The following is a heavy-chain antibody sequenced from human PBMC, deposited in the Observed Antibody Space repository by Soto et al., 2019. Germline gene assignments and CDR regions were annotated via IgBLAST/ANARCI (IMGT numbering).Heavy chain of an antibody. D-gene: IGHD5-12*01. Sequence: SETLSLTCTISGGSMSSYYWSWIRQPPEKGLEWIGYIYYSGSTNYNPSLKSRVTISVDTSKNQFSLRLSSVTAADTAVYYCARVSEYGGYGVAFDFWGQGTLVTVSS. V-gene: IGHV4-59*01. CDR1: GGSMSSYY. CDR2: IYYSGST. J-gene: IGHJ4*02. CDR3: ARVSEYGGYGVAFDF.